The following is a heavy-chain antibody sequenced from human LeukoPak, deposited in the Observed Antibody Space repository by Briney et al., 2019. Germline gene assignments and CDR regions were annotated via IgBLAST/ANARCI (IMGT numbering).Heavy chain of an antibody. CDR3: ARGPATAES. J-gene: IGHJ5*02. CDR1: GFTFSSYG. Sequence: PGGSLRLSCAASGFTFSSYGMHWVRQAPGKGLEWVAVISYDGSNKYYADSVKGRFTISRDNSKNSLYLQMNSLRAEDTAVYYCARGPATAESWGQGTLVTVSS. D-gene: IGHD6-25*01. CDR2: ISYDGSNK. V-gene: IGHV3-30*03.